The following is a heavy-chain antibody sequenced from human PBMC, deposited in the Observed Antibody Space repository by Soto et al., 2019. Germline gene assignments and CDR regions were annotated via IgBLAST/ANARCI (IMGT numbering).Heavy chain of an antibody. CDR2: IYYSGST. J-gene: IGHJ4*02. Sequence: SETLSLTCTVSGGSISSGGYYWSWIRQHPGKGLEWIGYIYYSGSTYYNPSLKSRVTISVDTSKNQFSLKLSSVTAADTAVYYCARIVDTAMVGQLNFDYWGQGTLVTVSS. D-gene: IGHD5-18*01. CDR3: ARIVDTAMVGQLNFDY. CDR1: GGSISSGGYY. V-gene: IGHV4-31*03.